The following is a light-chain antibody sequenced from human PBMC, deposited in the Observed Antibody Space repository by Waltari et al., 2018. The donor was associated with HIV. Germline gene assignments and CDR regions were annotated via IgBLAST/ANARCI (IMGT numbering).Light chain of an antibody. Sequence: QSALTQPASVSGSPGQSITISCTGTSSDVGGYNYVSWYQQHPGKAPKLMIYEVSNRPSGFSNRFSGSTSGNTASLTISGLQAEDEADYYCSSYTSSSVLFGGGTKVTVL. CDR1: SSDVGGYNY. CDR3: SSYTSSSVL. CDR2: EVS. V-gene: IGLV2-14*01. J-gene: IGLJ2*01.